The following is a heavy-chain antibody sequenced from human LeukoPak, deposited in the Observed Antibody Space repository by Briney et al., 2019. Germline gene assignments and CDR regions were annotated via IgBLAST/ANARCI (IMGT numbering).Heavy chain of an antibody. CDR1: GYTLTELS. CDR3: ARDVSGVGATGNFDI. D-gene: IGHD1-26*01. Sequence: GASVKVSCKVSGYTLTELSMHWVRQAPGQGLEWMGWISAYNANTNYAQKLQGRVTMTTDTSTSTAYMELRSLRSDDTAVYYCARDVSGVGATGNFDIWGQGTVVTVSS. V-gene: IGHV1-18*01. CDR2: ISAYNANT. J-gene: IGHJ3*02.